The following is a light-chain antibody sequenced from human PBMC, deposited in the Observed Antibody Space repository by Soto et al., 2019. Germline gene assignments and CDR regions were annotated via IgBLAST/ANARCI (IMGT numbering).Light chain of an antibody. CDR3: QQYNTWPRT. J-gene: IGKJ1*01. CDR1: QSFSTY. CDR2: GIS. Sequence: DIQMTQSPPSLSASVGDRVTITCRASQSFSTYLAWYQQKPGKVPKLLISGISTLQSGVPSRFSGSGSGTDFTLTISTLQSEDFGVHYCQQYNTWPRTFGQGTKVDIK. V-gene: IGKV1-27*01.